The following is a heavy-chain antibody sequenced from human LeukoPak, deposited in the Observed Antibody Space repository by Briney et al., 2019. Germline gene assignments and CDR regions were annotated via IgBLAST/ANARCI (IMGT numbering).Heavy chain of an antibody. J-gene: IGHJ4*02. Sequence: GGSLRLSCGASGFTFSSYWMSWVRQAPGKGLQWVSAISGRGSNTYYADSVKGRFTISRNNSRNTLYLEMNSLRAEDTAIYYCARTGSAWYADDYWGQGTLVSVSS. CDR2: ISGRGSNT. V-gene: IGHV3-23*01. CDR1: GFTFSSYW. D-gene: IGHD6-19*01. CDR3: ARTGSAWYADDY.